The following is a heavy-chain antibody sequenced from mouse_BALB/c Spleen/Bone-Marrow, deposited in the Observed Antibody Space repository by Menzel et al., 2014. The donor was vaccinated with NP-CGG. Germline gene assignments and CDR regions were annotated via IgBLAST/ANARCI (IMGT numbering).Heavy chain of an antibody. Sequence: QVQLKESGGELMKPGASVKISCKATGYTFSNYWIQWVKQRPGHGPEWIGEILPGSDNTNYNEKFKGKATFTADTSSNTAYIQLSSLTSEDSAVYYCARGNPFDFWGQGTTLTVSS. J-gene: IGHJ2*01. CDR3: ARGNPFDF. CDR1: GYTFSNYW. CDR2: ILPGSDNT. V-gene: IGHV1-9*01.